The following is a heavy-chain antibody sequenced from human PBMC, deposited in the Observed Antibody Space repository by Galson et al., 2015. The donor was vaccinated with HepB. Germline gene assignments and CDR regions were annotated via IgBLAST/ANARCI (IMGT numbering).Heavy chain of an antibody. J-gene: IGHJ4*02. Sequence: SLRLSCAASGFSFSNYWMTWVRQAPGKGLEWVASIRHDGGDTYYVDSVEGRFTVSRDNAKSSLYLQMNSLIAEDTAIYYCARDSGEEYFDYWGQGSLVTVSS. CDR3: ARDSGEEYFDY. CDR1: GFSFSNYW. D-gene: IGHD2/OR15-2a*01. V-gene: IGHV3-7*03. CDR2: IRHDGGDT.